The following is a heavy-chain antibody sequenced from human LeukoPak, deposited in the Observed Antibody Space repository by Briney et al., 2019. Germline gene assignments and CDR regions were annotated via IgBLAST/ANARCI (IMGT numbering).Heavy chain of an antibody. CDR1: GFTFSSYA. V-gene: IGHV3-23*02. Sequence: GGSLSLSCALSGFTFSSYAMSWVRQAPGGGLEWVSSISGRGARTYYGNPVKGRFTISRHNSKNTVYLQINSMRVEDTGIYYCAKEPLWGSECYYYFAYWGQGTLVTVSS. D-gene: IGHD3-10*01. CDR3: AKEPLWGSECYYYFAY. CDR2: ISGRGART. J-gene: IGHJ4*02.